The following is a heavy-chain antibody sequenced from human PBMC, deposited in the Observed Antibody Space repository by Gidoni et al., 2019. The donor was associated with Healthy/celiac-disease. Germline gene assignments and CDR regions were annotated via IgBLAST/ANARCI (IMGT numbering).Heavy chain of an antibody. CDR3: ARDVRNYYDSSGYYGRNWFDP. J-gene: IGHJ5*02. D-gene: IGHD3-22*01. V-gene: IGHV4-61*02. CDR1: GGSISSGSYY. CDR2: IYTSGST. Sequence: QVQLQESGPGLVKPSQTLSLTCTVSGGSISSGSYYWSWIRQPAGKGLEWIGRIYTSGSTNYNPSLKSRVTMSVDTSKNQFSLKLSSVTAADTAVYYCARDVRNYYDSSGYYGRNWFDPWGQGTLVTVSS.